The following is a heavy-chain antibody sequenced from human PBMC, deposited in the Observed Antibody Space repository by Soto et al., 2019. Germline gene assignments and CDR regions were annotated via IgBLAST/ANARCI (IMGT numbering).Heavy chain of an antibody. D-gene: IGHD3-9*01. CDR2: LSGSGSKI. CDR1: GFTFSNYA. J-gene: IGHJ4*02. CDR3: AKGLSPSYYDISTGPAY. Sequence: PGGSLRLSCAASGFTFSNYAMNWVRQAPGKGLEWVSVLSGSGSKIYYADSVKGRFTISRDNSKNMVFLQMNSLRAEDTAVYYCAKGLSPSYYDISTGPAYWGQGTLVTVSS. V-gene: IGHV3-23*01.